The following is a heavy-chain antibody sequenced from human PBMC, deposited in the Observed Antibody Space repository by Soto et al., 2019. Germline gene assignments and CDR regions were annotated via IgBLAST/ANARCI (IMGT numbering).Heavy chain of an antibody. Sequence: ASVKVSCKASGYTFTCYYMHWVRQAPGQGLEWMGWINPNSGGTNYAQKFQGWVTMTRDTSISTAYMELSRLRSDDTAVYYCARVSLPYSSSSVWFDPWGQGTLVTVSS. CDR2: INPNSGGT. V-gene: IGHV1-2*04. CDR3: ARVSLPYSSSSVWFDP. CDR1: GYTFTCYY. D-gene: IGHD6-6*01. J-gene: IGHJ5*02.